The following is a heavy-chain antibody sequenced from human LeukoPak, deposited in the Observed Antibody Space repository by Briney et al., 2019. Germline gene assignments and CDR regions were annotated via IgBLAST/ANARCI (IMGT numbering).Heavy chain of an antibody. CDR1: GFTFSSYG. D-gene: IGHD5-24*01. CDR3: ARGGDGYNPLAY. Sequence: PGGSLRLSCAASGFTFSSYGMHWVRQAPGKGLEWVAVIWYDGSNKYYADSVKGRFTISTDNSKNTLYLQMNSLRAEDTAVYYCARGGDGYNPLAYWGQGTLVTVSS. V-gene: IGHV3-33*01. CDR2: IWYDGSNK. J-gene: IGHJ4*02.